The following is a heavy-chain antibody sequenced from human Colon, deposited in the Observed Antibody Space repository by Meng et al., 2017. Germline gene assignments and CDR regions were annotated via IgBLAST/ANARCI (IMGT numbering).Heavy chain of an antibody. CDR3: ARAKNGHAWGFDS. Sequence: GESLKISCATSGFSFRDSFMSWIRQAPGKGLEWVSYISGSGNTIHYADSVRGRFTISRDNAETSLSLQMNSLTAADTAVYYCARAKNGHAWGFDSWGQGTLVTVSS. V-gene: IGHV3-11*01. CDR1: GFSFRDSF. CDR2: ISGSGNTI. D-gene: IGHD2-8*01. J-gene: IGHJ4*02.